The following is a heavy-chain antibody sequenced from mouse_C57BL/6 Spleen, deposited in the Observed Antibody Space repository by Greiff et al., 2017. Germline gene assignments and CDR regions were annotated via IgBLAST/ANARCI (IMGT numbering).Heavy chain of an antibody. J-gene: IGHJ4*01. CDR3: ARYRGDYAMDY. CDR1: GYAFTNYL. V-gene: IGHV1-54*01. CDR2: INPGSGGT. Sequence: VKLQESGAELVRPGTSVKVSCKASGYAFTNYLIEWVKQRPGQGLEWIGVINPGSGGTNYNEKFKGKATLTADKSSSTAYMQLSSLTSEDSAVYFCARYRGDYAMDYWGQGTSVTVSS.